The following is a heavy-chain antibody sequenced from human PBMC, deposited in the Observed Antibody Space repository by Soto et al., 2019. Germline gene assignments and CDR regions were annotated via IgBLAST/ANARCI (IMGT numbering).Heavy chain of an antibody. CDR3: ARGHCSGGNCPFDY. CDR1: GLSHSDHY. Sequence: EVRLVESGGDLVQPGGSLRLSCAASGLSHSDHYMDWLRQAPRKGLEWVGRTRNKVNSYTTEYAASVKGRFTISRDDSKNSMYLQMNSLKTEDTAVYYCARGHCSGGNCPFDYSGQGTLVTVSS. D-gene: IGHD2-15*01. V-gene: IGHV3-72*01. CDR2: TRNKVNSYTT. J-gene: IGHJ4*02.